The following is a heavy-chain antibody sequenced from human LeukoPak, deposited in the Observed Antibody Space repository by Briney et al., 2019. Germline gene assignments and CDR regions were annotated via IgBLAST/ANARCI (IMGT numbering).Heavy chain of an antibody. CDR1: GFTFSSYA. D-gene: IGHD2-15*01. Sequence: GRSLRLSCAASGFTFSSYAMHWVRQAPGKGLEWVAVISYDGSNKYYADSVKGRFTISRDNSKNTLYLQMNSLRAEDTAVYYCARDYDESGGVWFDPWGQGTWSPSPQ. CDR2: ISYDGSNK. CDR3: ARDYDESGGVWFDP. J-gene: IGHJ5*02. V-gene: IGHV3-30-3*01.